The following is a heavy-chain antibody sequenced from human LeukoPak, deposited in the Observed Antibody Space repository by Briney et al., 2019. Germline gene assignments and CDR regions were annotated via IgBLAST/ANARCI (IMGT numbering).Heavy chain of an antibody. CDR1: GGSISSSYYY. V-gene: IGHV4-39*01. Sequence: PSETLSLTCTVSGGSISSSYYYWGWIRQPPGKGLEWIGSIYSSGSTYYNPSLKSRVTISVDTSKNQFSLKLTSVTAADTAVYYCARGRRWLPAFWGQGTLVTVSS. CDR2: IYSSGST. CDR3: ARGRRWLPAF. J-gene: IGHJ4*02. D-gene: IGHD5-24*01.